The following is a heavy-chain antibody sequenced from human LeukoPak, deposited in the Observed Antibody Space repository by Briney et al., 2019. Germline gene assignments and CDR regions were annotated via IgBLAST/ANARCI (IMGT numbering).Heavy chain of an antibody. J-gene: IGHJ5*02. V-gene: IGHV3-74*01. Sequence: GGSLRLSCAASGFTFSSYCMHWVRQVPGKGLVWVSRTNSDGSSTSYADSAKGRFTISRDNAKNTMYLQMNSLRAEDTAMYYCVRDRKAYNWFDTWGQGTLVTVSS. CDR2: TNSDGSST. D-gene: IGHD1-14*01. CDR1: GFTFSSYC. CDR3: VRDRKAYNWFDT.